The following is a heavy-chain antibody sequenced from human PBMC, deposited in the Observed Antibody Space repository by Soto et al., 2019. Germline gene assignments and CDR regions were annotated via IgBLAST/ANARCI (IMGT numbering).Heavy chain of an antibody. CDR2: ISYDETNE. CDR1: GFTFGSHG. CDR3: AKDLRTTISDYGMDV. J-gene: IGHJ6*02. V-gene: IGHV3-30*18. Sequence: QVQLVESGGGLVQPGGSLRLTCVASGFTFGSHGMHWVRQAPGKGLEWVAVISYDETNEYYVDSVKGRFTISGDNSKSTLYIQMNRLRPEDTAVYKCAKDLRTTISDYGMDVWGQGTTVTVSS. D-gene: IGHD2-21*01.